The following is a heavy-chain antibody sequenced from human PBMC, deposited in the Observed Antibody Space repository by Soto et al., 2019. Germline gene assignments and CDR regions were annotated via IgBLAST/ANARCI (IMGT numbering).Heavy chain of an antibody. CDR2: IYYSGST. CDR1: GASITTYY. V-gene: IGHV4-59*01. CDR3: AKDQAPLPGVGSTWTLDQ. Sequence: PSETLSLTCTVHGASITTYYWSWIRQVPGKELEWIGYIYYSGSTTYNPSLRSRVAISVDKSKNQVSLILSSVTAADTAVYYCAKDQAPLPGVGSTWTLDQWGQRTQVTVSS. D-gene: IGHD1-26*01. J-gene: IGHJ4*02.